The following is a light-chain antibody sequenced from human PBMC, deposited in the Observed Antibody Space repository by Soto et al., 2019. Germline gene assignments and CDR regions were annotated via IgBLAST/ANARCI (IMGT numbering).Light chain of an antibody. CDR3: QQYGSSPPWYT. CDR2: GAS. CDR1: QSVSSSY. J-gene: IGKJ2*01. Sequence: EIVLTQSPGTLSLSPGERPTLSCRASQSVSSSYLAWYQQKPGQAPRLLIYGASSRATGIPDRFSGSGSGTDFTLTISRLEPEYFAVYYCQQYGSSPPWYTFGQGTKLEIK. V-gene: IGKV3-20*01.